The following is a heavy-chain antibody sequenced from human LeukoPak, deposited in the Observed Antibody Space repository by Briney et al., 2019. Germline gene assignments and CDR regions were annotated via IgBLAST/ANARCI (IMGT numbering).Heavy chain of an antibody. CDR1: GGSISSGDYY. V-gene: IGHV4-30-2*01. D-gene: IGHD2-2*02. CDR2: IYHSGST. CDR3: AGGYCSSTSCYTAGFDP. J-gene: IGHJ5*02. Sequence: PSETLSLTCTVSGGSISSGDYYWSWIRQPPGKGLEWIGYIYHSGSTYYNPSLKSRVTISVDRSKNQFSLKLSSVTAADTAVYYCAGGYCSSTSCYTAGFDPWGQGTLVTVSS.